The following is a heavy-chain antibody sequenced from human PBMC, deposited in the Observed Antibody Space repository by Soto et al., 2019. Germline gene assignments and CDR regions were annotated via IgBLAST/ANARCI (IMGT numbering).Heavy chain of an antibody. V-gene: IGHV4-34*01. CDR2: INHSGST. Sequence: SETLSLTCAVYGGSFSGYYWSWIRQPPGKGLEWIGEINHSGSTNYNPSLKSRVTISVDTSKNQFSLKLSSVTAADTAVYYCARGGYCSSTSCKRGYYYYYGMDVWGQGTTVTVSS. CDR3: ARGGYCSSTSCKRGYYYYYGMDV. J-gene: IGHJ6*02. CDR1: GGSFSGYY. D-gene: IGHD2-2*03.